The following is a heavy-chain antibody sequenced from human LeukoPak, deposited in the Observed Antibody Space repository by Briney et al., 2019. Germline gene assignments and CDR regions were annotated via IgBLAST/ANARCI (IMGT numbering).Heavy chain of an antibody. Sequence: SVKVSCKASGGTFSSYAISWVRQAPGQGLEWMGRIIPIFGTANYAQKFQGRVTITTDESTSTAYMELSSLRSEDTAVYYCARMPLPAGTIEDYWGQGTLVTVYS. CDR3: ARMPLPAGTIEDY. V-gene: IGHV1-69*05. CDR2: IIPIFGTA. J-gene: IGHJ4*02. CDR1: GGTFSSYA. D-gene: IGHD6-13*01.